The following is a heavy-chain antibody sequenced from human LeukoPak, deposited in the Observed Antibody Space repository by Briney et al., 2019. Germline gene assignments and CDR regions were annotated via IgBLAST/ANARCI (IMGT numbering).Heavy chain of an antibody. J-gene: IGHJ4*02. CDR2: INPNSGGT. CDR3: ARVALFWSGYYFDY. V-gene: IGHV1-2*02. D-gene: IGHD3-3*01. CDR1: GGTFSSYA. Sequence: ASVKVSCKASGGTFSSYAISWVRQAPGQGLEWMGWINPNSGGTNYAQKFQGRVTMTRDTSISTVYMELSRLRSDDTAVYYCARVALFWSGYYFDYWGQGTLVTVSS.